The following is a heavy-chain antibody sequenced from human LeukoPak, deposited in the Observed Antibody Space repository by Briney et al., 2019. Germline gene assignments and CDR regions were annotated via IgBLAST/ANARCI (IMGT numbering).Heavy chain of an antibody. CDR2: IIPMSDTA. Sequence: ASVKVSCKASGGTFNSYAISWVRQAPGQGLEWMGGIIPMSDTANYPQKLRGRLTITADIPTSTVYMELSSLRSEDTAVYYCARDLKRSRARWENLGFDPWGQGTLVTVSS. J-gene: IGHJ5*02. CDR3: ARDLKRSRARWENLGFDP. V-gene: IGHV1-69*06. CDR1: GGTFNSYA. D-gene: IGHD1-26*01.